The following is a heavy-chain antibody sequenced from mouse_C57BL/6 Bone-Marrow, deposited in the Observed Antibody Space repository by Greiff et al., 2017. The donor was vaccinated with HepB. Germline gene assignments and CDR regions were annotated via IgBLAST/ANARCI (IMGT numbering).Heavy chain of an antibody. V-gene: IGHV2-2*01. CDR2: IWSGGST. D-gene: IGHD2-3*01. J-gene: IGHJ3*01. CDR3: ARNFGYYWFAY. Sequence: VQRVESGPGLVQPSQSLSITCTVSGFSLTSYGVHWVRQSPGKGLEWLGVIWSGGSTDYNAAFISRLSISKDNSKSQVFFKMNSLQADDTAIYYCARNFGYYWFAYWGQGTLVTVSA. CDR1: GFSLTSYG.